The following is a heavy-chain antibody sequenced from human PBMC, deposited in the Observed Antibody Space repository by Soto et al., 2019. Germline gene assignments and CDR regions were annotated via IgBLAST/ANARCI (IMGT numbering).Heavy chain of an antibody. CDR1: GASISSHY. J-gene: IGHJ4*02. D-gene: IGHD3-22*01. V-gene: IGHV4-59*11. Sequence: SETLSLTCTVSGASISSHYWSWIRQPPGKGLEWIGYIYYTGSTNFNPSLKSRVTISLDTSKNRFSLKLSSVTAADTAMYYCARCKYDSSDYPQGFDFWGQGTLVTVSS. CDR2: IYYTGST. CDR3: ARCKYDSSDYPQGFDF.